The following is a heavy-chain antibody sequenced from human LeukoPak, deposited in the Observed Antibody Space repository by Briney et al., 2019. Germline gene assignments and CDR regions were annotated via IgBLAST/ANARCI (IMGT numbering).Heavy chain of an antibody. CDR2: IIPILGIA. Sequence: SVKVSCKASRGTFSSYAISWVRQAPGQGLEWMGRIIPILGIANYAQKFQGRVTITADKSTSTAYMELSSLRSEDTAVYYCASGFGSSWWIDYWGQGTLVTVSS. V-gene: IGHV1-69*04. CDR1: RGTFSSYA. J-gene: IGHJ4*02. CDR3: ASGFGSSWWIDY. D-gene: IGHD6-13*01.